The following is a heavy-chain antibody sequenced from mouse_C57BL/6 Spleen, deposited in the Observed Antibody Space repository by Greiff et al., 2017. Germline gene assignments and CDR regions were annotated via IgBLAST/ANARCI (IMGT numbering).Heavy chain of an antibody. CDR2: INPSTGGT. D-gene: IGHD2-5*01. Sequence: VQLQQSGPELVKPGASVKISCKASGYSFTGYYMNWVKQSPEKSLEWIGEINPSTGGTTYNQKFKAKATLTVDKSSSTAYMQLKSLTSEDSAVYYCARFYSNYGSWFAYWGQGTLVTVSA. V-gene: IGHV1-42*01. J-gene: IGHJ3*01. CDR3: ARFYSNYGSWFAY. CDR1: GYSFTGYY.